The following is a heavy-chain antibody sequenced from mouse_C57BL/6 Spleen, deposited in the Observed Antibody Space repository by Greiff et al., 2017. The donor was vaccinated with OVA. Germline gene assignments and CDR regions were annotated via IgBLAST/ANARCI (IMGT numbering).Heavy chain of an antibody. CDR1: GYTFTEYT. Sequence: LVESGAELVKPGASVKLSCKASGYTFTEYTIHWVKQRSGQGLEWIGWFYPGSGSIKYNEKFKDKATLTADKSSSTVYMELSRLTSEDSAVYFCARHEDITSSHWYFDVWGTGTTVTVSS. V-gene: IGHV1-62-2*01. J-gene: IGHJ1*03. CDR3: ARHEDITSSHWYFDV. CDR2: FYPGSGSI. D-gene: IGHD1-1*01.